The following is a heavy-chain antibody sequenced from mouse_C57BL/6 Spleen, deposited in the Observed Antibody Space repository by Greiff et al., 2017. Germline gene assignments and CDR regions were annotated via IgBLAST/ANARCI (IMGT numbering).Heavy chain of an antibody. Sequence: VQLQQSGPELVKPGASVKISCKASGYAFSSSWMNWVKQRPGKGLEWIGRIYPGDGDTNYNGKFKGKATLTADKSSSTAYMKLSSLTSEDSAVYVCAISSKNYFGYWGQGTTLTVSS. CDR1: GYAFSSSW. D-gene: IGHD2-5*01. CDR2: IYPGDGDT. CDR3: AISSKNYFGY. J-gene: IGHJ2*01. V-gene: IGHV1-82*01.